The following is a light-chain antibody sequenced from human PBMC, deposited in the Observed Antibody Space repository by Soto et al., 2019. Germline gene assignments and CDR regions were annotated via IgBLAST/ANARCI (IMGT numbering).Light chain of an antibody. CDR1: QSVSSS. CDR3: QHLINLPPEVT. Sequence: EIVLTQSPDTLSLSPGERATLSCRASQSVSSSLPWYQQIPGQAPRLLIYDASNRATGIPARFSGSGAVTLFTLTIRSLEPEDFVVYYCQHLINLPPEVTFGPGTKVDIK. V-gene: IGKV3-11*01. J-gene: IGKJ3*01. CDR2: DAS.